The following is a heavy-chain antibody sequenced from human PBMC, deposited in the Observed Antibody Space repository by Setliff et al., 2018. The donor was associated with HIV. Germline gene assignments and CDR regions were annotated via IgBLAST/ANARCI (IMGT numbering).Heavy chain of an antibody. CDR3: ARNFYNFWSGYHPLDY. J-gene: IGHJ4*02. Sequence: GASVMVSCKASGYTFTGYYMHWVRQAPGQGLEWMGWINPNSGGTNYAQKFQGRVTMTRDTSISTAYMELSRLRSDDTAVYYCARNFYNFWSGYHPLDYWGQGTLVTVSS. CDR1: GYTFTGYY. CDR2: INPNSGGT. D-gene: IGHD3-3*01. V-gene: IGHV1-2*02.